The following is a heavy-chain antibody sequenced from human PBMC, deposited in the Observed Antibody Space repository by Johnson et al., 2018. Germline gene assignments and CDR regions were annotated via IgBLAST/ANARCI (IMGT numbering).Heavy chain of an antibody. J-gene: IGHJ1*01. Sequence: VQLVQSGGGLVQPGGSLRLSCAASGFTFSSYSMNGVRQAPGKGLEWVSYISSSSSTIYYADSVKGRFTISRDNAKNSLYLQMNSLRDEDTAVYYCARAIVGKGYFQHWGQGTLVTVSS. CDR1: GFTFSSYS. CDR2: ISSSSSTI. V-gene: IGHV3-48*02. CDR3: ARAIVGKGYFQH. D-gene: IGHD1-26*01.